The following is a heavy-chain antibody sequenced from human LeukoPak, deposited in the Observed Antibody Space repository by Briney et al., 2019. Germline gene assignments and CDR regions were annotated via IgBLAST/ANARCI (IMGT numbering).Heavy chain of an antibody. CDR1: GFIFSDYY. CDR3: VRDDGHHWFDF. J-gene: IGHJ4*02. CDR2: ISSSGTPK. D-gene: IGHD1-1*01. Sequence: GGSLRLSCGASGFIFSDYYMSWIRQAPGKGLEWISYISSSGTPKYYADSVKGRFTISRVNVKKSLFLQMNSLRDEDTAVYYCVRDDGHHWFDFWGQGTLVTVSS. V-gene: IGHV3-11*01.